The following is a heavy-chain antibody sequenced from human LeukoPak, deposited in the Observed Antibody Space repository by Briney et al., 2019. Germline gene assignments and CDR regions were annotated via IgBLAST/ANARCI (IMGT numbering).Heavy chain of an antibody. CDR1: GFTVSSNY. CDR2: IYSGGST. J-gene: IGHJ4*02. V-gene: IGHV3-66*01. CDR3: ARLAGAGSSGFDY. Sequence: GGSLRLSCAASGFTVSSNYMSWVRQAPGKGLEWVSVIYSGGSTYYADSVKGRFTISRDNAKNSLYLHMSSLRAEDTAVYYCARLAGAGSSGFDYWGQGTLVTVSS. D-gene: IGHD1-26*01.